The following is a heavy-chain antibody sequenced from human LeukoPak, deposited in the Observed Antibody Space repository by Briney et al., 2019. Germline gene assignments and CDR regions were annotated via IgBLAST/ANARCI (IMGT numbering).Heavy chain of an antibody. Sequence: SETLSLTCTVSGGSISSYYWSWIRQPPGKGLEWIGHIYYSGSTNYNPSLKSRVTISVDTSKNQFSLKLSSVTAADTAVYYCARVRALSYYDSSGDLYYFDYWGQGTLVTVSS. D-gene: IGHD3-22*01. V-gene: IGHV4-59*01. J-gene: IGHJ4*02. CDR1: GGSISSYY. CDR3: ARVRALSYYDSSGDLYYFDY. CDR2: IYYSGST.